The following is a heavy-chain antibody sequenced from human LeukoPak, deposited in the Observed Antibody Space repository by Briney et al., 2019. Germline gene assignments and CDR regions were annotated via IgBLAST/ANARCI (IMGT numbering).Heavy chain of an antibody. V-gene: IGHV3-30-3*01. J-gene: IGHJ4*02. Sequence: SGGSLRLSCAASGFAFSSYAIHWVRQAPGKALEWVSFISYDGRIKYYADSVEGRLTISRDNSKNTLSLQMNSLRAEDTAIYYCARDLSEKYSIDYWGQGTLVTVSS. CDR2: ISYDGRIK. D-gene: IGHD2/OR15-2a*01. CDR3: ARDLSEKYSIDY. CDR1: GFAFSSYA.